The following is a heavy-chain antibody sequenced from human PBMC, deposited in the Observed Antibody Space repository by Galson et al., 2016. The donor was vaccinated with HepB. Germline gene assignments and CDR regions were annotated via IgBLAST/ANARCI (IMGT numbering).Heavy chain of an antibody. J-gene: IGHJ4*01. D-gene: IGHD6-25*01. CDR2: IYYSGST. V-gene: IGHV4-59*01. CDR1: GGSIRNYY. CDR3: ARHRLTFYFDF. Sequence: SETLSLTCTVSGGSIRNYYWSWIRQPPGKGLEWIGNIYYSGSTNSNPSLKIRLTISVDSSTNQFSLKLTSVTAADTAVYYCARHRLTFYFDFWGQGKPVTVSS.